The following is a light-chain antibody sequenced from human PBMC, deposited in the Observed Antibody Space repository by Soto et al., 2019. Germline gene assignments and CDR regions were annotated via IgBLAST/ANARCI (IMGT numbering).Light chain of an antibody. CDR2: EVS. V-gene: IGLV2-8*01. J-gene: IGLJ2*01. CDR3: SSYAGSNKVV. Sequence: QSVLTQPPSASGSPGQSVTISCTGTSSDVGGYNYVSWYQQHPGKAPKLMIYEVSKRPSGVPDRFSGSKSGNTASLTVSGLQAEDEVDYYCSSYAGSNKVVFGGGTKLTVL. CDR1: SSDVGGYNY.